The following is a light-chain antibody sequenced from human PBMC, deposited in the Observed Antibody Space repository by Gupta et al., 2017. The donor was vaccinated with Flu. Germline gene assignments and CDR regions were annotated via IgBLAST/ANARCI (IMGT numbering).Light chain of an antibody. CDR2: GAS. J-gene: IGKJ3*01. CDR3: QQYGSSPRVFT. Sequence: EIVLTQSPGTLSLSPGERATLSCRASQSVSSSYLAWYQQKPGQAPRLLIYGASSRATGIPDRFSGSGSGTDFTLTISILEPEDFAVYYWQQYGSSPRVFTFGPGTKVDIK. CDR1: QSVSSSY. V-gene: IGKV3-20*01.